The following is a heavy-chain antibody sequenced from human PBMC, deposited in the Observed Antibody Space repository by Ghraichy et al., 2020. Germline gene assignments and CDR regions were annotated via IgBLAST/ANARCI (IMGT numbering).Heavy chain of an antibody. CDR1: GGSISSFY. Sequence: SETLSLTCTVSGGSISSFYWSWIRQSPGKGLEWIGYIYYTGSTNSNPSLKSRVTISVDTSKNQFSLQLTFVTAADPALYYCARGGLAVTTTXRDLSPRYFYMDVWGPGTTVTVSS. CDR2: IYYTGST. J-gene: IGHJ6*03. D-gene: IGHD4-17*01. CDR3: ARGGLAVTTTXRDLSPRYFYMDV. V-gene: IGHV4-59*01.